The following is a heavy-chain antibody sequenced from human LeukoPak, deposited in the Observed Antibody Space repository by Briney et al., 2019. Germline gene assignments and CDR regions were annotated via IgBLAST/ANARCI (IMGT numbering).Heavy chain of an antibody. CDR1: GYSISSGYY. V-gene: IGHV4-38-2*02. D-gene: IGHD2-15*01. CDR3: AIATPSFDY. CDR2: IYHSGST. J-gene: IGHJ4*02. Sequence: SETLSLTCTVSGYSISSGYYWGWIRQPPGKGLEWIGSIYHSGSTYYNPPLKSRVTISVDTSKNHFSLNLTSVTAADTAVYYCAIATPSFDYWGQGTLVTVSS.